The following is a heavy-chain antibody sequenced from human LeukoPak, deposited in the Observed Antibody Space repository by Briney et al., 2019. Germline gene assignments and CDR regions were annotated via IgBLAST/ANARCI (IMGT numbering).Heavy chain of an antibody. J-gene: IGHJ4*02. CDR2: ISWSSANI. CDR1: GFTFYDYA. Sequence: GGSLRLSCAASGFTFYDYAMHWVRQAPGQGLDWVSSISWSSANIGYADSLKGRFTISRDNAKNSLYLQMNSLRAEDTALYYCAKSSSAEALIYDSRGYFDYWGQGTLVTVSS. CDR3: AKSSSAEALIYDSRGYFDY. V-gene: IGHV3-9*01. D-gene: IGHD3-22*01.